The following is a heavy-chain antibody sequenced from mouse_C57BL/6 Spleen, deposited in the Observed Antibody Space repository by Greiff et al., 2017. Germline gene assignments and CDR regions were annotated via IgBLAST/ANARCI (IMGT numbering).Heavy chain of an antibody. V-gene: IGHV1-72*01. CDR1: GYTFTSHW. D-gene: IGHD2-4*01. CDR2: IDPNSGGT. Sequence: QVQLQQPGAELVKPGASVKLSCKASGYTFTSHWMHWVKQRPGRGLEWIGRIDPNSGGTKYNEKFKSKATLTVDKPSSTAYMQLSSLTSEDSAVYYCASSPKIYYDYGGYAMDYWGQGTSVTVSS. CDR3: ASSPKIYYDYGGYAMDY. J-gene: IGHJ4*01.